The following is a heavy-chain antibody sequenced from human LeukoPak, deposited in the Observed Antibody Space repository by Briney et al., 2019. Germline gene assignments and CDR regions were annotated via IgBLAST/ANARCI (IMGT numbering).Heavy chain of an antibody. CDR3: AKTYSSGYYYDFDY. J-gene: IGHJ4*02. D-gene: IGHD3-22*01. CDR1: GFTFSSYS. V-gene: IGHV3-21*04. Sequence: PGGSLRLSCAASGFTFSSYSMNWVRQAPGKGLEWVSSISSSSSYIYYADSVKGRFTISRDNSKNTLYLQMNSLRAEDTAVYYCAKTYSSGYYYDFDYWGQGTLVTVSS. CDR2: ISSSSSYI.